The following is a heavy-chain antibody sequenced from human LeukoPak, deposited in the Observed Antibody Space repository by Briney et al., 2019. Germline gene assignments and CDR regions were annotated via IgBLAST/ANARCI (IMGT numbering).Heavy chain of an antibody. Sequence: SETLSLTCTVSGGSISSYYWSWIRQPPGKGLEWIGYIYYSGSTNYNPSLKSRVTISVDTSKNQFSLKLSSVTAADTAVYYCARDVRAGVENYYGMDVWGQGTTVTVSS. CDR1: GGSISSYY. CDR3: ARDVRAGVENYYGMDV. J-gene: IGHJ6*02. D-gene: IGHD2/OR15-2a*01. V-gene: IGHV4-59*01. CDR2: IYYSGST.